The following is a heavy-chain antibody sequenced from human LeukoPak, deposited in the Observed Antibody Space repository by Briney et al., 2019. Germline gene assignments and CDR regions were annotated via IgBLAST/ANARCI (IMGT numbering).Heavy chain of an antibody. D-gene: IGHD2/OR15-2a*01. CDR1: GFTFSSCA. CDR2: ISYDGSNK. J-gene: IGHJ3*02. V-gene: IGHV3-30-3*01. CDR3: ARGPTSTRSGVAFDI. Sequence: GGSLRLSCAGSGFTFSSCAMHWVRQAPGKGLEWLAVISYDGSNKYYADSVKGRFTISRDNSKNTLYLQMNSLRAEDTAVYYCARGPTSTRSGVAFDIWGQGTMVTVSS.